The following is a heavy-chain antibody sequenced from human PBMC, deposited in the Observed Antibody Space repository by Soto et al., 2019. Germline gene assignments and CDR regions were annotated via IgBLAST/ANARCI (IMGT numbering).Heavy chain of an antibody. CDR2: MYYTGNT. V-gene: IGHV4-59*01. J-gene: IGHJ5*02. Sequence: QVQLQESGPGLVKPSETLSLSCTVSGGSISNYYWSWIRQPPGKGLEYIGFMYYTGNTNYNPSLRRRVTISVDTSKNQFSLKLSSVTAADTAIYYCARGVDCSGGSCEGWFDPWGQGTLVTVSS. D-gene: IGHD2-15*01. CDR3: ARGVDCSGGSCEGWFDP. CDR1: GGSISNYY.